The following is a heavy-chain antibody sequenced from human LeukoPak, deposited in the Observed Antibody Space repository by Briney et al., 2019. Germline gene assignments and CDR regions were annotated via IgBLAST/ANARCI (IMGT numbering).Heavy chain of an antibody. J-gene: IGHJ3*02. D-gene: IGHD3-3*01. CDR2: ISWNSGSI. CDR3: AKAWRGDAFDI. CDR1: GFTFDDYA. V-gene: IGHV3-9*01. Sequence: GGSLRLSCAASGFTFDDYAMHWVRQAPGKGLEWVSGISWNSGSIGYADSVKGRFTISRDDAKNSLYLQMNSLRTEDTALYYCAKAWRGDAFDIWGQGTMVTVSS.